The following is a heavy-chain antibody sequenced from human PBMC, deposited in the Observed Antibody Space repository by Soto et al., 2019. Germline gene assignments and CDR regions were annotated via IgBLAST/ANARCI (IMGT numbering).Heavy chain of an antibody. CDR3: ARDARFGGLLGYYGMDV. CDR2: IYYSGST. V-gene: IGHV4-30-4*01. CDR1: GGSISSGDYY. D-gene: IGHD3-10*01. Sequence: SETLSLTCTVSGGSISSGDYYWSWIRQPPGKGLEWIGYIYYSGSTYYNPSLKSRVTISVDTSKNQFSLKLSSVTAADTAVYYCARDARFGGLLGYYGMDVWGQGTTVTVSS. J-gene: IGHJ6*02.